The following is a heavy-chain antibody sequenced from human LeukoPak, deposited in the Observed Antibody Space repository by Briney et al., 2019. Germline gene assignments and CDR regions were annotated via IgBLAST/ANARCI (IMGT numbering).Heavy chain of an antibody. CDR1: GFTFSSYG. V-gene: IGHV3-74*01. CDR3: VRDLILVWTPGDDFDF. Sequence: GRSLRLSCAASGFTFSSYGMHWVRQAPGKGLEWVSRINEDATTITYADSVKGRFIISRDNSKKSLYLQMNNLRAEDTAVYYCVRDLILVWTPGDDFDFWGQGTLVIVSS. CDR2: INEDATTI. J-gene: IGHJ4*02. D-gene: IGHD3-16*01.